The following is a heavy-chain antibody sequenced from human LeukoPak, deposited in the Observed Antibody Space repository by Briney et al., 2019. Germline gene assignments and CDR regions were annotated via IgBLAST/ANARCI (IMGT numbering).Heavy chain of an antibody. Sequence: GGSLRLSCAASGFTFSSYYMHWFRQVPGKGLVWVSRINGDESSTTYADSVKGRFTISRDNAKNTLYLQMNTLRAEDTAVYYCARVRDCGGGSCFSYLDYWGQGTLVIVSS. CDR1: GFTFSSYY. CDR3: ARVRDCGGGSCFSYLDY. J-gene: IGHJ4*02. D-gene: IGHD2-15*01. CDR2: INGDESST. V-gene: IGHV3-74*01.